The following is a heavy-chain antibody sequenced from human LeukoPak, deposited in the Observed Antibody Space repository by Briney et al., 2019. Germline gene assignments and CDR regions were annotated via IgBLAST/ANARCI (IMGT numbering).Heavy chain of an antibody. CDR2: IYHSGST. CDR3: ARAPQSSYYYYYYYMDV. CDR1: GYSISSGYY. J-gene: IGHJ6*03. V-gene: IGHV4-38-2*02. Sequence: SETLSLTCTVSGYSISSGYYWGWIRQPPGKGLEWIGSIYHSGSTYYNPSLKSRVTISVDTSKNQFSLKLSSVTAADTAVYYCARAPQSSYYYYYYYMDVWGKGTTVTVSS. D-gene: IGHD6-6*01.